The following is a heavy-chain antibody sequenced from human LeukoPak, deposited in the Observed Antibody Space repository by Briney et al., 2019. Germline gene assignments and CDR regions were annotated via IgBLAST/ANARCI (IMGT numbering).Heavy chain of an antibody. CDR1: GYTFTSYG. J-gene: IGHJ6*02. CDR2: INPNSGGT. V-gene: IGHV1-2*02. Sequence: ASVKVSCKASGYTFTSYGISWVRQAPGQGLEWMGWINPNSGGTNYAQKFQGRVTMTRDTSISTAYMELSRLRSDDTAVYYCARDPIIVVPAANVGYYYYGMDVWGQGTTVTVSS. D-gene: IGHD2-2*01. CDR3: ARDPIIVVPAANVGYYYYGMDV.